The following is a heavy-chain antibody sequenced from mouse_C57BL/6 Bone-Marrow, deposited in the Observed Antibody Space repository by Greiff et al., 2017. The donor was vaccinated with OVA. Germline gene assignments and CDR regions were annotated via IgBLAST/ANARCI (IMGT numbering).Heavy chain of an antibody. CDR2: INPGSGGT. CDR1: GYAFTNYL. V-gene: IGHV1-54*01. CDR3: ARRGLYYYGSSFFDD. Sequence: QVTLKESGAELVRPGTSVKVSCKASGYAFTNYLIEWVKQRPGQGLEWIGVINPGSGGTNYNEKFKGKATLTADKSSSTAYMQLSSLTSEDSAVYFCARRGLYYYGSSFFDDWGQGTTLTVSS. D-gene: IGHD1-1*01. J-gene: IGHJ2*01.